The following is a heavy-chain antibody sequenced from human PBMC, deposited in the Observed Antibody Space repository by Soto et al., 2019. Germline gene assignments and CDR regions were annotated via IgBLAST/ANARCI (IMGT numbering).Heavy chain of an antibody. Sequence: EVQLVESGGGLVQPGGSLRLSCAASGFTFSSYSMIWVRQAPGKGLEWVSYISSSSSTIYYADSVKGRFTISRDNAKNSLYLQMNSLRAEDTAVYYCARDSPARYCSSTSCPRFDYWGQGTLVTVSS. V-gene: IGHV3-48*01. CDR3: ARDSPARYCSSTSCPRFDY. D-gene: IGHD2-2*01. CDR2: ISSSSSTI. J-gene: IGHJ4*02. CDR1: GFTFSSYS.